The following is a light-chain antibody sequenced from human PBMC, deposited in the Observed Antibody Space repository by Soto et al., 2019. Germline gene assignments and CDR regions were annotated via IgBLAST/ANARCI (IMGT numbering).Light chain of an antibody. CDR1: QTISSG. V-gene: IGKV1-5*03. J-gene: IGKJ1*01. Sequence: DIQMTQSPSTLSGSVVDRVTITCRASQTISSGLAWYQQKPGKAPKLLIYTASTLQSGVPSRFSGSGSGTEFTLTISSLQPDDFATYYCQPYNSYSEAFGQGTKVDIK. CDR2: TAS. CDR3: QPYNSYSEA.